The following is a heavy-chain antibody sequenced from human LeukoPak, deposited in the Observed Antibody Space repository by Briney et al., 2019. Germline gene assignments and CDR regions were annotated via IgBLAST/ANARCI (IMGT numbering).Heavy chain of an antibody. D-gene: IGHD1-26*01. V-gene: IGHV3-23*01. Sequence: GGSLRLSCAASGFTVSSYAMSWVRQAPGKGLEWVSDISGSGGSIYYADSVKGRFTISRDNAKNSLYLQMNSLRAEDTAVYYCAMEGYSGNYPAYWGQGTLVTVSS. J-gene: IGHJ4*02. CDR1: GFTVSSYA. CDR3: AMEGYSGNYPAY. CDR2: ISGSGGSI.